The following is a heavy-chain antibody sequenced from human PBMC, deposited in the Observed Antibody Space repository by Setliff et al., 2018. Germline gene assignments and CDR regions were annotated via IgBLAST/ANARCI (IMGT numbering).Heavy chain of an antibody. J-gene: IGHJ4*02. V-gene: IGHV4-59*01. D-gene: IGHD5-12*01. Sequence: SETLSLTCTVSGGSISGYYWSWIWQPPGKGLEWIGNIYYTGSPSYSPSLRSRGTISVDTSKNKFSLSLSSVTAADTAMYYCARGGYNGYAVFDDWGQGALVTVSS. CDR3: ARGGYNGYAVFDD. CDR1: GGSISGYY. CDR2: IYYTGSP.